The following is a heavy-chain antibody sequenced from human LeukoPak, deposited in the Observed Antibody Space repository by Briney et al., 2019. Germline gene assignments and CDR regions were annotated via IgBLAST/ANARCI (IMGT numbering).Heavy chain of an antibody. Sequence: PGGSLRLSCATSGFTFSGHSMSWVRQAPGKGLEWVSSITSTATHTYADSVKGRFTISRDNAKNLLILQTSSLTVADTGIYYCARDGSPNYGYYAFFDNWGQGTLVTVSS. J-gene: IGHJ4*02. CDR1: GFTFSGHS. CDR3: ARDGSPNYGYYAFFDN. V-gene: IGHV3-69-1*02. D-gene: IGHD1-26*01. CDR2: ITSTATHT.